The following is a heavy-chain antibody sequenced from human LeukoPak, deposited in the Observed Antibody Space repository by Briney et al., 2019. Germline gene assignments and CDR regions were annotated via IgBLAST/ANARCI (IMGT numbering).Heavy chain of an antibody. D-gene: IGHD2-21*01. V-gene: IGHV1-2*02. CDR3: ARDYGHLPSGVVVVGSI. J-gene: IGHJ3*02. Sequence: ASVKVSCKASGYTFTGYYMHWVRQAPGQGLEWMGWINPNSGGTNYAQKFQGRVTMTRDTSISTAYMELSRLRSDDTAVYYCARDYGHLPSGVVVVGSIWGQGTMVTVSS. CDR1: GYTFTGYY. CDR2: INPNSGGT.